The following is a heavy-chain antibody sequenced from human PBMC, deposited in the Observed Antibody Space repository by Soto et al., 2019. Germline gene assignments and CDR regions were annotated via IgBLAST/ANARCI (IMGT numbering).Heavy chain of an antibody. CDR2: INSDGTSI. CDR1: GFSFRSYW. V-gene: IGHV3-74*01. J-gene: IGHJ4*02. D-gene: IGHD1-1*01. Sequence: HPVGSLRLSCAASGFSFRSYWMHWVRQAPGKGLVWVSRINSDGTSISYADSVKGRFTTSRDNAKNTLYLQMNSLRAEDTAVYYCARETIQVAEIDYWGQGTLVTVSS. CDR3: ARETIQVAEIDY.